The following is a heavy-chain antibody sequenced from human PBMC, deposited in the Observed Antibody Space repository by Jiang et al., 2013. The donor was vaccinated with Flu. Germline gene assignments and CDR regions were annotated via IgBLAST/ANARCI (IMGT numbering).Heavy chain of an antibody. Sequence: GAEVKKPGASVKVSCKTSGDTFTTFGISWVRQAPGQGLEWMGWITTYDGDTNYARKFRDRVTMSTDTSTNTAYMEIRSLRSDDTAVYYCARDRGIAAPDCFDPWGQGTLVIVSS. D-gene: IGHD6-13*01. V-gene: IGHV1-18*01. J-gene: IGHJ5*02. CDR2: ITTYDGDT. CDR3: ARDRGIAAPDCFDP. CDR1: GDTFTTFG.